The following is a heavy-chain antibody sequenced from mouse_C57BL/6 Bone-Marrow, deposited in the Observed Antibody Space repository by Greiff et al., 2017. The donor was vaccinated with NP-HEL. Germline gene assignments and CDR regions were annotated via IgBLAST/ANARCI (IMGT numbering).Heavy chain of an antibody. J-gene: IGHJ3*01. CDR3: AREGIYYVSDWFAY. D-gene: IGHD2-2*01. Sequence: VQLQQSGAELVKPGASVKLSCKASGYTFTSYWMHWVKQRPGHGLEWIGMIHPKSGSTNYNEKFKSKATLTVDKSSSTAYMQLRSLTSEDSAVYYCAREGIYYVSDWFAYGCQGKRITVSA. CDR2: IHPKSGST. CDR1: GYTFTSYW. V-gene: IGHV1-64*01.